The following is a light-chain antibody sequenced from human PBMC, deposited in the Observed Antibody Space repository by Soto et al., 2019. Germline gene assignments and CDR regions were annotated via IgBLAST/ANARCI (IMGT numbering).Light chain of an antibody. Sequence: QSALTQPPSASGSPGQAVTISCTGTSSDVGAHGYVSWYQQNPGKAPKLMLYEVNKRPSGVPDRFSGSKSGNTASLTVSGLQAEDEGNYYCGSYAGGNNWVFGGGTQLTVI. CDR1: SSDVGAHGY. CDR3: GSYAGGNNWV. CDR2: EVN. J-gene: IGLJ3*02. V-gene: IGLV2-8*01.